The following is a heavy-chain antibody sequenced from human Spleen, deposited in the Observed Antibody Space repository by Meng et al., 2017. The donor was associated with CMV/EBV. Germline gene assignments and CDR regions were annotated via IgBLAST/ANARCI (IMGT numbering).Heavy chain of an antibody. CDR2: MNPNSGYT. V-gene: IGHV1-8*01. J-gene: IGHJ4*02. CDR3: ARGLIAITPGLDY. D-gene: IGHD4-23*01. CDR1: GYTFTSSD. Sequence: KASGYTFTSSDINWVRQAPGQGLEWVGWMNPNSGYTGYAQKFQDRVTLTSSTSMSTAYMELSSLTSNDTAVYFCARGLIAITPGLDYWGQGALVTVSS.